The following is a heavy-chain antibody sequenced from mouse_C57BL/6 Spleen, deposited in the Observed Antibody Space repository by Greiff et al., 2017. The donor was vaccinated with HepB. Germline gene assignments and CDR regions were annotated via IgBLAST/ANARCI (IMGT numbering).Heavy chain of an antibody. CDR3: ARWRGNYDYFDY. J-gene: IGHJ2*01. D-gene: IGHD2-1*01. Sequence: QVQLKQPGAELVRPGSSVKLSCKASGYTFTSYWMDWVKQRPGQGLEWIGNIYPSDSETHYNQKFKDKATLTVDKSSSTAYMQLSSLTSEDSAVYYCARWRGNYDYFDYWGQGTTLTVSS. CDR2: IYPSDSET. CDR1: GYTFTSYW. V-gene: IGHV1-61*01.